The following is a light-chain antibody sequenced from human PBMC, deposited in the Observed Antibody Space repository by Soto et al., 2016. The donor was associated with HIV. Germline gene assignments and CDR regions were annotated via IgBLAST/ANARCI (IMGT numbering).Light chain of an antibody. J-gene: IGKJ2*01. CDR3: LQDYSYPYT. V-gene: IGKV1-6*01. CDR2: ATS. CDR1: QGIKNE. Sequence: AIQMTQSPSSLSASVGDRVTITCRASQGIKNELAWYQQKLGKVPKLLIYATSTLGSGVPSRFSGSAFGTDFTLTISSLQPEDSASYFCLQDYSYPYTFGQGPSWRSN.